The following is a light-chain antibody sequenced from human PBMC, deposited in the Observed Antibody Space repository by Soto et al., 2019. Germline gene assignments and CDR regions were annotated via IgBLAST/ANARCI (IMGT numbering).Light chain of an antibody. V-gene: IGKV1-39*01. Sequence: DIQMTQSPSSLSASVGDRVTITCRASHTISTYLSWYQQKPGKAPTLLIYGASSFHSGVPSRFSGSGSGTDFTLTISSLQTEDFATYYCQQTYNPPRTFGQGTKVEI. J-gene: IGKJ1*01. CDR2: GAS. CDR1: HTISTY. CDR3: QQTYNPPRT.